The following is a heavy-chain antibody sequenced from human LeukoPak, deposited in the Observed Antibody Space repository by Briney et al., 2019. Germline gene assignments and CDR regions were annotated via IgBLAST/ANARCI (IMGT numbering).Heavy chain of an antibody. V-gene: IGHV3-48*01. CDR2: ISSSSSTI. D-gene: IGHD6-13*01. CDR1: GFAFSSYS. J-gene: IGHJ6*02. CDR3: ARNPDSSSWYPTRYYYGMDV. Sequence: PGGPLRLSCAASGFAFSSYSMNWVRQAPGKGLEWVSYISSSSSTIYYADSVKGRFTISRDNAKNSLYLQMNSLRAEDTAVYYCARNPDSSSWYPTRYYYGMDVWGQGTTVTVSS.